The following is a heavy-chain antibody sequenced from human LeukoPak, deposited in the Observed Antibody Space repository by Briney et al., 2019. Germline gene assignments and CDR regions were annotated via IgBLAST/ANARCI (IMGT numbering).Heavy chain of an antibody. J-gene: IGHJ6*02. CDR2: ISGSGGST. CDR3: AKVRVSSSWYGGGMDV. D-gene: IGHD6-13*01. V-gene: IGHV3-23*01. Sequence: GGSLRLSWAASGFTYSSYAMGWVRQAPGKGLEWVSAISGSGGSTYYADSVKGRSTISRDNSKNTLYLQMNSLRAEDTAVYYCAKVRVSSSWYGGGMDVWGQGTTVTVSS. CDR1: GFTYSSYA.